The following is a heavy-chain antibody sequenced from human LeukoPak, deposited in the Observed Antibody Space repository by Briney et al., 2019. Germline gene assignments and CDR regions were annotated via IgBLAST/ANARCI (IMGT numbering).Heavy chain of an antibody. Sequence: SETLSLTYTVSGGSVSSGSYYWSWIRQPPGKGLEWIGYIYYSGSTYYNPSLKSRVTISVDTSKNQFSLKLSSVTAADTAVYYCARARGGMDVWGQGTTVTVSS. CDR1: GGSVSSGSYY. CDR2: IYYSGST. V-gene: IGHV4-30-4*08. J-gene: IGHJ6*02. CDR3: ARARGGMDV. D-gene: IGHD3-10*01.